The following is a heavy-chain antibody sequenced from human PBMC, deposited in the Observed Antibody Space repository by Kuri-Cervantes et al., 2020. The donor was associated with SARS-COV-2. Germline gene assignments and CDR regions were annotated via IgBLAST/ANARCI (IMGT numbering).Heavy chain of an antibody. CDR2: ISGSGGST. Sequence: GGSLRLSCAASGFTFSDYYMSWIRQAPGKGLEWVSAISGSGGSTYYADSVKGRFTISRDNSEITLYLQMNSLRAEDTAVYYCARDRSTHYFDYWGQGTLVTVSS. CDR1: GFTFSDYY. J-gene: IGHJ4*02. CDR3: ARDRSTHYFDY. V-gene: IGHV3-23*01.